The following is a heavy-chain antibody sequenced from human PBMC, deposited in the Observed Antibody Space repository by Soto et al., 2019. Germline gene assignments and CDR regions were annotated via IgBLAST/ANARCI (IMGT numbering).Heavy chain of an antibody. Sequence: GSLRLSCAASGVSFSTYSINWVRQAPGKGLEWVSSISSSSNHVYYADSAKGRFTISRDNAKNSLYLQMNSLRAEDTALYYCARAFTIFGVVVRYYGMDVWGQGTTVTVSS. CDR1: GVSFSTYS. CDR2: ISSSSNHV. CDR3: ARAFTIFGVVVRYYGMDV. V-gene: IGHV3-21*04. J-gene: IGHJ6*02. D-gene: IGHD3-3*01.